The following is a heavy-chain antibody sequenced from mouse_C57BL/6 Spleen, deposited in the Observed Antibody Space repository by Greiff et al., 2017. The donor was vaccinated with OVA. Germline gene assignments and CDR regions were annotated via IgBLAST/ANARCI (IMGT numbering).Heavy chain of an antibody. D-gene: IGHD2-4*01. CDR2: IYPGDGDT. J-gene: IGHJ3*01. V-gene: IGHV1-82*01. CDR1: GYAFSSSW. CDR3: AREGIYYDYDVRFAY. Sequence: QVQLKESGPELVKPGASVKISCKASGYAFSSSWMNWVKQRPGKGLEWIGRIYPGDGDTNYNGKFKGKATLTADKSSSTAYMQLSSLTSEDSAVYFCAREGIYYDYDVRFAYWGQGTLVTVSA.